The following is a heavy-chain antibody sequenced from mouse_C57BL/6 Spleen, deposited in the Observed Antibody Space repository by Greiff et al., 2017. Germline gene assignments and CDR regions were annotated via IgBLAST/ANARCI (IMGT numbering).Heavy chain of an antibody. V-gene: IGHV5-4*01. CDR3: AREYSNYVFFDY. CDR2: ISDGGSYT. D-gene: IGHD2-5*01. Sequence: EVQRVESGGGLVKPGGSLKLSCAASGFTFSSYAMSWVRQTPEKRLEWVATISDGGSYTYYPDNVKGRFTISRDKAKNNLYLQMSHLKSEDTAMYYCAREYSNYVFFDYWGQGTTLTVSS. J-gene: IGHJ2*01. CDR1: GFTFSSYA.